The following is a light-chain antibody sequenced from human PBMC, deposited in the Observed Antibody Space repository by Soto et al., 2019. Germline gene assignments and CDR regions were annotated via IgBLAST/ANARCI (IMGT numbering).Light chain of an antibody. CDR3: QQYYTWPLT. CDR1: QNVRVS. Sequence: EIVLTQSPATLSFSPVEIATLSCGASQNVRVSLAWYQQKPGQAPRLLIYGASTRATGIPARFSGSGSGTEFTLTISSLQSEDFAVYYCQQYYTWPLTFGEGTKVDI. J-gene: IGKJ4*01. CDR2: GAS. V-gene: IGKV3-15*01.